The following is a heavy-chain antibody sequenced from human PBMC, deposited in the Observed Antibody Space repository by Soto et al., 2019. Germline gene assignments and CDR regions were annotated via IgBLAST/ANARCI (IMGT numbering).Heavy chain of an antibody. CDR2: ISPNSGST. V-gene: IGHV1-18*01. CDR1: GYTFTSYG. CDR3: ARGGMPSNLDH. D-gene: IGHD2-2*01. Sequence: QVQLVQSGAEVKKSGASVKVSCKASGYTFTSYGITWVRQAPGQGLEWMGWISPNSGSTNYAQKLQGRVTMTTETSTSTVYMELRSLRSDDTAVYYCARGGMPSNLDHWGQGTLVTVSS. J-gene: IGHJ4*02.